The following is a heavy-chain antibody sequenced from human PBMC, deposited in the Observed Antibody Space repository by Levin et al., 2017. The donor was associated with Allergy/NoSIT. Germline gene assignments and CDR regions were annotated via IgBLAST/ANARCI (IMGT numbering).Heavy chain of an antibody. D-gene: IGHD2-2*01. CDR2: IDWDDGK. V-gene: IGHV2-70*04. CDR1: GFSLPTSGMR. J-gene: IGHJ4*02. CDR3: ARAYCDSATCYLGYYFDY. Sequence: QTLSLTCTFSGFSLPTSGMRVGWIRQPPGKALEWLARIDWDDGKFYSASLKTRLTISKDTSRNQVVLTMTNMDPVDTATYYCARAYCDSATCYLGYYFDYWGQGTLVTVSS.